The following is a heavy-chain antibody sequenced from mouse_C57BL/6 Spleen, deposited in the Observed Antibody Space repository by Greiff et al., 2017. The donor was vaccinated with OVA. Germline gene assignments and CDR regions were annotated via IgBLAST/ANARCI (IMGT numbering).Heavy chain of an antibody. D-gene: IGHD2-4*01. J-gene: IGHJ3*01. CDR2: INPNNGGT. CDR3: ARHGYDYDGAWFAY. V-gene: IGHV1-18*01. Sequence: EVQVVESGPELVKPGASVKIPCKASGYTFTDYNMDWVKQSHGKSLEWIGDINPNNGGTIYNQKFKGKATLTVDKSSSTAYMELRSLTSEDTAVYYCARHGYDYDGAWFAYWGQGTLVTVSA. CDR1: GYTFTDYN.